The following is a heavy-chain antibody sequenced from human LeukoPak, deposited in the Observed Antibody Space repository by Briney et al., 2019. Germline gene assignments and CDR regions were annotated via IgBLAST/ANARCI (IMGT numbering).Heavy chain of an antibody. V-gene: IGHV3-73*01. J-gene: IGHJ3*02. D-gene: IGHD3-22*01. CDR1: GFTFSDSA. Sequence: GGSLKLSCAASGFTFSDSAMHWVRQASGKGLEWVGRIRNKAKSYATADAESVKGRFTISRDDSKNTAYLQMNSLKTEDTAVYYCTHYYDSSGYYGAFDIWGQGTMVTVSS. CDR3: THYYDSSGYYGAFDI. CDR2: IRNKAKSYAT.